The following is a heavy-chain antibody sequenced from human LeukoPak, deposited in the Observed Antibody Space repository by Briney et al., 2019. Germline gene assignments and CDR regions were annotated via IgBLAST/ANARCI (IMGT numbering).Heavy chain of an antibody. CDR1: GFTFSHYG. Sequence: PGRSLRLSCATSGFTFSHYGMHWVRQAPGKGLEWVAVIWSDGTNRYYGDPVKGRFTISRDNFQRTVYPQMNSLRAEDTAVYYCAKDAQRGFDYSNSLDKWGQGTLVTVSS. V-gene: IGHV3-33*06. J-gene: IGHJ4*02. D-gene: IGHD4-11*01. CDR2: IWSDGTNR. CDR3: AKDAQRGFDYSNSLDK.